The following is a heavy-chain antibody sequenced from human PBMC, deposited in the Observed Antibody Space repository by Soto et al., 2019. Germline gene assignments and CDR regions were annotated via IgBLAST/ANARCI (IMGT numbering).Heavy chain of an antibody. J-gene: IGHJ6*02. CDR2: INHSGST. Sequence: SETLSLTCAVYGGSFSGYYWSWIRQPPGKGLEWIGEINHSGSTNYNPSLKSRVTISVDTSKNQFSLKLSSVTAADTAVYYCARGGSGWPYYYYCMDVWGQGTTVTVSS. V-gene: IGHV4-34*01. CDR1: GGSFSGYY. D-gene: IGHD6-19*01. CDR3: ARGGSGWPYYYYCMDV.